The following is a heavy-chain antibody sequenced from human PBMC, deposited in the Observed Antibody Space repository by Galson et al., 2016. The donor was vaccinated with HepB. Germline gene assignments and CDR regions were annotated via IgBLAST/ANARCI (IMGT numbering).Heavy chain of an antibody. J-gene: IGHJ4*02. CDR2: IWFDGSNK. CDR1: GFTFRRHG. V-gene: IGHV3-33*01. D-gene: IGHD6-19*01. CDR3: ARDGQQWLVPDY. Sequence: SLRLSCAASGFTFRRHGMHWVRQAPGKGLEWMAAIWFDGSNKYYADSVKDRFTISRDNSENTLYLQMDSLRAEDTAVYYCARDGQQWLVPDYWGQGTLVSVSS.